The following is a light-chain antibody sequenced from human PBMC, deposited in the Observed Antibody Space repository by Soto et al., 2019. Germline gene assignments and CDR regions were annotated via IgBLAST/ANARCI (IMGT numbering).Light chain of an antibody. J-gene: IGKJ5*01. CDR1: QSISSY. CDR2: AAS. V-gene: IGKV1-39*01. Sequence: DIQMTQSPSSLSASVGDRLTITCRASQSISSYLNWYQQKPGKXPKXXIYAASSLQSGVPSRFSGSGSGTDFTLTISSLQPEDCETYYGQQSYSTPYTFGQGTRLEIK. CDR3: QQSYSTPYT.